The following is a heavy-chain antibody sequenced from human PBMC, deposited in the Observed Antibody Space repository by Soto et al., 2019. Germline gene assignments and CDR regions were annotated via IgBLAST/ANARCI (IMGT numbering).Heavy chain of an antibody. Sequence: KPTETLTLTCTVSGVSLSNPRVGVSWIRQPPGKALEWLAHILSNEAKSYNTSLKSRLTSPKNTSKSRVVLSMTNMDPVDTATYYCARIEGYDSSGYYPAYWGQGILITVSS. CDR1: GVSLSNPRVG. CDR2: ILSNEAK. CDR3: ARIEGYDSSGYYPAY. V-gene: IGHV2-26*01. D-gene: IGHD3-22*01. J-gene: IGHJ4*02.